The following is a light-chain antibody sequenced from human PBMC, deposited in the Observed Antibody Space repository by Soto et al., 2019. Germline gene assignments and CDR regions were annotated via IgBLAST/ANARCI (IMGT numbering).Light chain of an antibody. J-gene: IGLJ1*01. Sequence: QSALTQPPSVSGSPGQSVAISCSGTSSDVGSYNVASWYQQPPGTATKLMIYDVNNRPAGLPHRFSGSKSANAASLTISGLHADEEADYYSSSFTSSSTYVFGTGTKLTVL. V-gene: IGLV2-18*02. CDR3: SSFTSSSTYV. CDR1: SSDVGSYNV. CDR2: DVN.